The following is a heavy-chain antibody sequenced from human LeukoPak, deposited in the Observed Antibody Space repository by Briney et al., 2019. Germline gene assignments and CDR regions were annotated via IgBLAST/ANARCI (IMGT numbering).Heavy chain of an antibody. CDR2: ISGNGITT. D-gene: IGHD2/OR15-2a*01. CDR1: GFAFSSHA. J-gene: IGHJ4*02. CDR3: ARDEDTSALSEY. V-gene: IGHV3-23*01. Sequence: GGSLRLSCAASGFAFSSHAMTWVRQAPGKGLEWVSAISGNGITTYYADSVKGRFSISRDNSKNTLYLQTNSLRAEDTAVYYCARDEDTSALSEYWGQGTLVTVSS.